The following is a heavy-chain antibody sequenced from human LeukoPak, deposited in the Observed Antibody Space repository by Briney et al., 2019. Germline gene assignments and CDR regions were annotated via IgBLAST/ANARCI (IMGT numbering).Heavy chain of an antibody. Sequence: PSEALSLTCGVYGGSFSGYYWSWIRQPPGKGLEWVSSISTSSSYIYYADSVKGRFTISRDNAKNSLYLQMNSLRVEDTAIYYCARDPYNGAYSEGYYYYYMDVWGKGTTVTVSS. V-gene: IGHV3-21*01. CDR1: GGSFSGYY. D-gene: IGHD1-1*01. CDR3: ARDPYNGAYSEGYYYYYMDV. J-gene: IGHJ6*03. CDR2: ISTSSSYI.